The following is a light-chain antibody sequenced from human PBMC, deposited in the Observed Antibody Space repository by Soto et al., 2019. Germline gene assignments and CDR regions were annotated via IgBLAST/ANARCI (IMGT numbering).Light chain of an antibody. V-gene: IGKV1-27*01. J-gene: IGKJ5*01. CDR1: QLIGNY. CDR2: GAY. Sequence: ITMNKSPSSLSSSLGDRVTITCRASQLIGNYLAWYQQKPGKVPKLLIYGAYTLQSGVPSRFSASASGTDGTITISRLKKEDGTMYYSQKSNSGIITFCQVTRLEIK. CDR3: QKSNSGIIT.